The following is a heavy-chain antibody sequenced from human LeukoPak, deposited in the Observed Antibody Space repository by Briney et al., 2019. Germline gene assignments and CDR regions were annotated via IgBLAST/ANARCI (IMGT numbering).Heavy chain of an antibody. D-gene: IGHD3-3*01. CDR2: IIPIFGTA. J-gene: IGHJ4*02. V-gene: IGHV1-69*05. CDR3: ARDGVTYYDFWSGYSMFDY. Sequence: ASVKVSCKASGYTFTSYGISWVRQAPGQGLEWMGRIIPIFGTANYAQKFQGRVTITTDESTSTAYMELSSLRSEDTAVYYCARDGVTYYDFWSGYSMFDYWGQGTLVTVSS. CDR1: GYTFTSYG.